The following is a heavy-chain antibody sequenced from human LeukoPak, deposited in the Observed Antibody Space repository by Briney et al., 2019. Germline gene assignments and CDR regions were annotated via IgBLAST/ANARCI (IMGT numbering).Heavy chain of an antibody. D-gene: IGHD3-22*01. J-gene: IGHJ5*02. CDR1: GGSFSGYY. Sequence: SETLSLTCAVYGGSFSGYYWSWIRQPPGKGLEWIGEINHSGSTNYNPSLKSRVTISVDTSKNQFSLKLSSVTAADTAVYYCARDRGYGKGNWFDPWGQGTLVTVSS. CDR2: INHSGST. CDR3: ARDRGYGKGNWFDP. V-gene: IGHV4-34*01.